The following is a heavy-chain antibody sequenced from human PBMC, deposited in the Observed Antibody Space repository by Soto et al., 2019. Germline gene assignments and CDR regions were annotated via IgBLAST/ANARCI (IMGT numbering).Heavy chain of an antibody. CDR1: GYSFTSYW. CDR3: ARQTSPPYCSGGSCYSYYYYGMDV. Sequence: GESLKISCKGSGYSFTSYWISWVRQMPGKGLEWMGRIDPSDSYTNYSPSFQGHVTISADKSISTAYLQWSSLKASDTAMYYCARQTSPPYCSGGSCYSYYYYGMDVWGQGTTVTVSS. CDR2: IDPSDSYT. J-gene: IGHJ6*02. D-gene: IGHD2-15*01. V-gene: IGHV5-10-1*01.